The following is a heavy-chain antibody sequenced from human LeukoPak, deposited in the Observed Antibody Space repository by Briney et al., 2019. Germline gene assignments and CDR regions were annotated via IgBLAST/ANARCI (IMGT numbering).Heavy chain of an antibody. CDR3: ARQRAYYYDSSGYYRGNYYYMDV. CDR1: GYSFTSYW. CDR2: IYPGDSDT. D-gene: IGHD3-22*01. V-gene: IGHV5-51*01. Sequence: GESLKISCKGSGYSFTSYWIGWVRQMPGKGLEWMGIIYPGDSDTRYSPSFQGQVTISADKPISTAYLQWSSLKASDTGMYYCARQRAYYYDSSGYYRGNYYYMDVWGKGTTVTVSS. J-gene: IGHJ6*03.